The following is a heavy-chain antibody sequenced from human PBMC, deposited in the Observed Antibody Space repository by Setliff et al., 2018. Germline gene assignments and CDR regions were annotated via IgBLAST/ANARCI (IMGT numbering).Heavy chain of an antibody. J-gene: IGHJ3*02. CDR2: INPSSGRT. V-gene: IGHV1-46*01. CDR3: ARDVFPYHYEGAFDI. Sequence: RASVKVSCKASGYTFTSHYMHWVRQAPGLGLEWMGTINPSSGRTSYAQKFQGRVTMTRDTSTSTVYMDMSSLRSEDTAVYYCARDVFPYHYEGAFDIWGQGTMGTVSS. D-gene: IGHD3-22*01. CDR1: GYTFTSHY.